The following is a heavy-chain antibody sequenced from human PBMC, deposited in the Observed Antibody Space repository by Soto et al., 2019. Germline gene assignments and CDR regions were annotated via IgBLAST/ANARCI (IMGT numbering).Heavy chain of an antibody. V-gene: IGHV1-69*01. CDR1: GGTFSSYA. CDR3: ARGGYYYGSGNYYKKESDIDT. Sequence: ASVKVSCKASGGTFSSYAISWVRQAPGQGLEWMGGIIPIFGTANYAQKFQGRVTITADESTSTAYMELSSLRSEDTAVYYCARGGYYYGSGNYYKKESDIDTRGQGTTVTVSS. D-gene: IGHD3-10*01. CDR2: IIPIFGTA. J-gene: IGHJ3*02.